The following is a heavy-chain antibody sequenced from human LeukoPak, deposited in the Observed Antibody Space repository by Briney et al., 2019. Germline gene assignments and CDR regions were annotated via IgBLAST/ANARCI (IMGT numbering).Heavy chain of an antibody. Sequence: GGSLRLSCTASGFTFGDYAMSWVRQAPGKGLEWVAFIRSKAYGGTTEYAASVKGRFTISRDDSKSIAYLQMNSLKTEDTAVYYCTRDLCSSTSCYAPFDYWGQGALVTVSA. D-gene: IGHD2-2*01. V-gene: IGHV3-49*04. CDR3: TRDLCSSTSCYAPFDY. J-gene: IGHJ4*02. CDR1: GFTFGDYA. CDR2: IRSKAYGGTT.